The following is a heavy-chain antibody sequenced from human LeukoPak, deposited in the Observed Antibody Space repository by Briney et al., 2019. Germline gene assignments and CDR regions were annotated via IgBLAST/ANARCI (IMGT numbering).Heavy chain of an antibody. D-gene: IGHD1-26*01. CDR3: ARDTPTGSYGMDV. V-gene: IGHV3-53*01. J-gene: IGHJ6*04. CDR2: IYSGGNT. Sequence: GGSLRLSCAASGFTVSNSYMSWVRQAPGKGLAWVSVIYSGGNTYYADSVRGRFTISRDNPTNTLYLQMNSLRAEDTAVYYCARDTPTGSYGMDVWGKGTTVIVP. CDR1: GFTVSNSY.